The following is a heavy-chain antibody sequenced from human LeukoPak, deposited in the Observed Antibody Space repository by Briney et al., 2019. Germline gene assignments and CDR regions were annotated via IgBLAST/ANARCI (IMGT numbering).Heavy chain of an antibody. CDR3: ARDHWGIAVAGTIFGALDI. CDR2: IYTSGST. D-gene: IGHD6-19*01. Sequence: SETLSLTCTVSGGSISSYYWSWIRQPAGKGLEWIGRIYTSGSTNYNPSLKSRVTMSVDTSKNQFSLKLSSVTAADTAVYYCARDHWGIAVAGTIFGALDIWGQGTMVTVSS. J-gene: IGHJ3*02. V-gene: IGHV4-4*07. CDR1: GGSISSYY.